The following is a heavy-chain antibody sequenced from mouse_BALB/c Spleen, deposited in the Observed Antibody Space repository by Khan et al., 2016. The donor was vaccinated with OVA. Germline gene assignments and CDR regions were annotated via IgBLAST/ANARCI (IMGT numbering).Heavy chain of an antibody. Sequence: QMQLEESGAELMKPGASVKISCKATGYTFSSYWIEWVKQRPGHGLEWTGEILPGSGRNNYNEKFKGKATFTADTSSNTAYMQLSNLTSDDSAVYYCARGNYYGSSSWFGYWGQGTLVTVSA. CDR3: ARGNYYGSSSWFGY. CDR1: GYTFSSYW. CDR2: ILPGSGRN. D-gene: IGHD1-1*01. V-gene: IGHV1-9*01. J-gene: IGHJ3*01.